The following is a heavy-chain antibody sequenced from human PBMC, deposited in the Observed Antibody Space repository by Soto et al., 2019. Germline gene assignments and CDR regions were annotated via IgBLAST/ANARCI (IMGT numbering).Heavy chain of an antibody. D-gene: IGHD3-22*01. CDR2: ISGHNGNT. J-gene: IGHJ4*02. CDR1: GYSFTSYG. V-gene: IGHV1-18*04. Sequence: ASVKVSCKASGYSFTSYGISWVRQAPGQGPEWMGWISGHNGNTNHPQSLQGRVTMTTDASRNTAYMELRSLRSDDTAVYYCARHRFNYYDDTVYYYFDYWGQGTLVTVS. CDR3: ARHRFNYYDDTVYYYFDY.